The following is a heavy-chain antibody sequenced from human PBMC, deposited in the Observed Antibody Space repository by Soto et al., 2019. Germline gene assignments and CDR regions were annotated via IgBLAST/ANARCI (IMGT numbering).Heavy chain of an antibody. CDR3: SRLGDFWSGYRMDV. CDR1: GGSINNNYYY. J-gene: IGHJ6*02. Sequence: SETLSLTCSVSGGSINNNYYYWGWVRQPPGKGLEWIGYIYHSGSTNYNPSLKSRVTISVDTSKNQFSLKLTSVTAADTAVYYCSRLGDFWSGYRMDVWGQGTTVTAP. V-gene: IGHV4-61*05. D-gene: IGHD3-3*01. CDR2: IYHSGST.